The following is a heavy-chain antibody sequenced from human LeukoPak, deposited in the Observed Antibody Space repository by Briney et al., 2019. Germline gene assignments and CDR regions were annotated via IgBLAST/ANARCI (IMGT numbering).Heavy chain of an antibody. V-gene: IGHV4-59*01. Sequence: SETLSLTCTVSGGSISSYYWSWIRQPPGKGLEWIGYIYYSGSTNYNPSLKSRVTISVDTSKNQFSLKLSSVTAADTAVYYCAREVRTDYLWCDPWGQGTLVTVSS. J-gene: IGHJ5*02. D-gene: IGHD2/OR15-2a*01. CDR3: AREVRTDYLWCDP. CDR1: GGSISSYY. CDR2: IYYSGST.